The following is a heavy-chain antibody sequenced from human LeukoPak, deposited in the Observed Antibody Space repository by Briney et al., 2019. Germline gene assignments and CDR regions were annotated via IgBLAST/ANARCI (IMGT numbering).Heavy chain of an antibody. V-gene: IGHV3-7*05. CDR2: IKQDGSEK. CDR1: GFSFNNYW. Sequence: PAGSLTLSCAVSGFSFNNYWMSCVRHAPGKGRQGVANIKQDGSEKYYVDSVKGRFTISRDNAENSLYLQLNSLRAADTAVYYCARDYCSGVTCYSGYWGQGTLVTVS. D-gene: IGHD2-15*01. J-gene: IGHJ4*02. CDR3: ARDYCSGVTCYSGY.